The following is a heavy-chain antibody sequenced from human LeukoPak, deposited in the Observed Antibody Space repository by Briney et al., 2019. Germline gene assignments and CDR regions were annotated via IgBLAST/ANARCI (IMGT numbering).Heavy chain of an antibody. CDR3: VRVGVRAWFDS. CDR2: ISSSSTYI. V-gene: IGHV3-21*01. D-gene: IGHD3-16*02. CDR1: GFSVSHYA. J-gene: IGHJ5*01. Sequence: GGSLRLSCAAAGFSVSHYAMNWVIQDPGKGLEWLSAISSSSTYIQYADSVKGRFTISRDDATNSLYLQLDSLRVEDTAVYYCVRVGVRAWFDSWGQGTLVTVSS.